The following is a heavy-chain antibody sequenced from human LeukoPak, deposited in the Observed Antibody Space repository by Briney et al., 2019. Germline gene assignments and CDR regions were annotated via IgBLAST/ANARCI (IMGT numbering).Heavy chain of an antibody. Sequence: PGGSLRLSCAASGFTVSSNYMSWVRQAPGKGLEWVSVIYSGGSTYYADSVKGRFTISRDNSKNTLYLQMNSLRAEHTAVYYCARDRGYCSSTSCYRWFDPWGQGTLVTVSS. CDR3: ARDRGYCSSTSCYRWFDP. D-gene: IGHD2-2*02. CDR1: GFTVSSNY. J-gene: IGHJ5*02. V-gene: IGHV3-53*01. CDR2: IYSGGST.